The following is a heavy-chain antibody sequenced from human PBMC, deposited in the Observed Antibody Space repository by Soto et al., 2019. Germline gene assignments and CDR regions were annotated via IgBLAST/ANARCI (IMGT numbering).Heavy chain of an antibody. V-gene: IGHV3-33*08. CDR3: ARDHTEYCTGGSCYWFDP. CDR1: GFTFSSYG. D-gene: IGHD2-15*01. CDR2: IFYDGSNR. Sequence: PGGSLRLSCAASGFTFSSYGMHWVRQAPGKGLEWVASIFYDGSNRNYGDSVKGRFTISRDNSKNTLYLQMNSLRAEDTAVYYCARDHTEYCTGGSCYWFDPWGQGTLVTVSS. J-gene: IGHJ5*02.